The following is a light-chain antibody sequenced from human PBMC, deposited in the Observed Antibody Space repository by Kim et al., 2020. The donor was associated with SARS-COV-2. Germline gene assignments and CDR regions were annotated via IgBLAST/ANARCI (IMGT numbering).Light chain of an antibody. J-gene: IGKJ2*01. CDR1: QSLLHINGYNY. V-gene: IGKV2-28*01. CDR2: LGS. Sequence: DIVMTQSPLYLPVTPGEPASISCRSSQSLLHINGYNYLDWYLQKPGQSPQLLIYLGSYRASGVPDRFSGSGSGTDFTLKISRVEAEDVGVYYCMQALQTPYTFGQGTKLEI. CDR3: MQALQTPYT.